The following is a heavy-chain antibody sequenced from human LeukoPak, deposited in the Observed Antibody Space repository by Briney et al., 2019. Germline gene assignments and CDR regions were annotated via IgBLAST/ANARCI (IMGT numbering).Heavy chain of an antibody. J-gene: IGHJ4*02. V-gene: IGHV3-7*01. D-gene: IGHD2-15*01. Sequence: GGSLRLSCAASGFTFSTSWMSWVRQAPGKGLEWMANIKQDGSEKYYVDSVKGRFTISRDNAKNSLYLQMNSLRAEDTAVYYCARDTPYGDIITDYWGQGTLVTVSS. CDR2: IKQDGSEK. CDR3: ARDTPYGDIITDY. CDR1: GFTFSTSW.